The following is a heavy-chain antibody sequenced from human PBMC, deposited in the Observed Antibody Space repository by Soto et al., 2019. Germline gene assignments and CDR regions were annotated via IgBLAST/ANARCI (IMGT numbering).Heavy chain of an antibody. J-gene: IGHJ4*02. CDR2: IYYSGST. CDR3: AREGGYLRSLDY. CDR1: GGSISSSSYY. V-gene: IGHV4-61*01. Sequence: SETLSLTCTVSGGSISSSSYYWSWIRQPPGKGLEWIGYIYYSGSTNYNPSLKRRVTISVDTSKNQFSLKLSSVTAADTAVYYCAREGGYLRSLDYWGQGTLVTVSS. D-gene: IGHD4-17*01.